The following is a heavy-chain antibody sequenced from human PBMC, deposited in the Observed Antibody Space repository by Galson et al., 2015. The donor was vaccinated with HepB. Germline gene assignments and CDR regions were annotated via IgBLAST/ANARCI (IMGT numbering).Heavy chain of an antibody. CDR3: AKEEGYSSSWYDRYYYYYGMDV. J-gene: IGHJ6*02. CDR2: ISYDGSNK. CDR1: GFTFSSYG. V-gene: IGHV3-30*18. D-gene: IGHD6-13*01. Sequence: SLRLSCAASGFTFSSYGMHWVRQAPGKGLEWVAVISYDGSNKYYADSVKGRFTISRDNSKNTLYLQMNSLRAEDTAVYYCAKEEGYSSSWYDRYYYYYGMDVWGQGTTVTVSS.